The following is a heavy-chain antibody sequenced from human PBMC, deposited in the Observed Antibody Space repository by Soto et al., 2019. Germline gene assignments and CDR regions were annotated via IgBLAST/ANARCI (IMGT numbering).Heavy chain of an antibody. CDR3: ARGQLPAATTYFDF. D-gene: IGHD2-15*01. CDR1: GFTFSSYA. J-gene: IGHJ4*02. Sequence: PGGSLRLSCAASGFTFSSYARHWVRQAPGKGLEWVAIIWFDGSNKYYADSVKGRFSISRDNSKNTLFLQMDSLRAEDTAVYYCARGQLPAATTYFDFWGQGTLVTVSS. V-gene: IGHV3-33*01. CDR2: IWFDGSNK.